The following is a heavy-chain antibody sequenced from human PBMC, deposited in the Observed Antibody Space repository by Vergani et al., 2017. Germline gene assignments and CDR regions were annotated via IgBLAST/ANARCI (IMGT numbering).Heavy chain of an antibody. D-gene: IGHD4-17*01. CDR1: GFTFSSYS. Sequence: EVQLVESGGGLVKPGGSLRLSCAASGFTFSSYSMNWVRQAPGKGLEWVSCISSSSSYIYYADSVKGRFTISRDNAKNSLYLQMNSLRAEDTAVYYCARSTVTTYYYSGMDVWGQGTTVTVSS. V-gene: IGHV3-21*01. CDR3: ARSTVTTYYYSGMDV. CDR2: ISSSSSYI. J-gene: IGHJ6*02.